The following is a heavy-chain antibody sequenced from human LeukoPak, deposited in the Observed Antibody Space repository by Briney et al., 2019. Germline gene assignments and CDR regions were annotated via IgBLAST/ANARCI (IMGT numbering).Heavy chain of an antibody. J-gene: IGHJ3*02. V-gene: IGHV4-59*03. Sequence: PSETLSLTCTVSGASINNYYWNWIRQAPGKGLEWIGSMSYSGNTDYNPVLTKSRVTISVDRSKSQIYLSLGSVTAADTAVYFCAQQVVGTSNTFDTWGQGAWVTVSS. CDR3: AQQVVGTSNTFDT. CDR1: GASINNYY. D-gene: IGHD2-15*01. CDR2: MSYSGNT.